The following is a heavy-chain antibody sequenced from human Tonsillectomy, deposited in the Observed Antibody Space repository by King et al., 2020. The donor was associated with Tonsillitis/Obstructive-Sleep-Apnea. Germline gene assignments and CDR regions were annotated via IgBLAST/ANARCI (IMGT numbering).Heavy chain of an antibody. CDR1: GFTFSSYA. V-gene: IGHV3-30*04. CDR3: ARDPPHPGSSGWYDEGEYYFDF. Sequence: QVQLVESGGGVVQPGRSLRLSCAASGFTFSSYAMHWVRQAPGKGLEWVAVISYDGTNKYYTDSVKGRFTISRDNSKNTLYLQMNSLRGEDTAVYYCARDPPHPGSSGWYDEGEYYFDFWGQGTLVTVSS. J-gene: IGHJ4*02. D-gene: IGHD6-19*01. CDR2: ISYDGTNK.